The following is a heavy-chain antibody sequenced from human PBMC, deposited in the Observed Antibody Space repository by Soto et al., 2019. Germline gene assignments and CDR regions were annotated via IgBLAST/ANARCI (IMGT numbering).Heavy chain of an antibody. CDR1: GDSVSSNSAA. D-gene: IGHD3-16*01. CDR2: TYYRSKWYN. V-gene: IGHV6-1*01. CDR3: ARVVGAPSQNVYYCYMDV. J-gene: IGHJ6*03. Sequence: PSQTLSLTCAISGDSVSSNSAAWNWIRRSPSRGLEWLGRTYYRSKWYNDYAVSVKSRITINPDISKNQFSLQLDSVTPEDTAVYYCARVVGAPSQNVYYCYMDVWGKGTTVTVSS.